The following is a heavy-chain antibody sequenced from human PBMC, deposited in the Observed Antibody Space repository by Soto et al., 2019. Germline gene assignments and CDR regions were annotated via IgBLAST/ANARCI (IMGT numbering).Heavy chain of an antibody. J-gene: IGHJ6*01. CDR3: ARERGYCTTGVCYEGDYYGMDV. Sequence: VVSLSLSCAASGFTFGIYAMQWVRQAPGKGLEWVAVISYDGSNKYYADSVKGRFTISRDNSKNTLYLQMNSLRAEDTAVYYCARERGYCTTGVCYEGDYYGMDVWGQGT. D-gene: IGHD2-8*01. V-gene: IGHV3-30-3*01. CDR1: GFTFGIYA. CDR2: ISYDGSNK.